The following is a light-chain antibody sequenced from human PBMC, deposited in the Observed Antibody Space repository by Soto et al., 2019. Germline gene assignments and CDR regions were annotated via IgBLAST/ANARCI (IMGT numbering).Light chain of an antibody. J-gene: IGLJ1*01. V-gene: IGLV2-23*02. CDR1: SSDVGSYNL. Sequence: QSVLTQPASVSGSPGQSITISCTGTSSDVGSYNLVSWYQQHPGKAPKLMIYEVRKRPSGVSNRFSGSKSGNTASLTISGLQAEDDAAYYCCSYAGSSTCVFGTGTKLTVL. CDR2: EVR. CDR3: CSYAGSSTCV.